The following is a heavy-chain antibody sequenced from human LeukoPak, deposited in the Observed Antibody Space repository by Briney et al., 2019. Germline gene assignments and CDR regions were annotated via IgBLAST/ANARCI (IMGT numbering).Heavy chain of an antibody. CDR2: ISGSGVNT. CDR1: GFTFSTYG. CDR3: AKSGGSGNWRHYYTDV. Sequence: GGSLRLSCAASGFTFSTYGMSWVRQAPGKGPGWVSPISGSGVNTYYADSVKGRFTISRDNSKNTLFLHMNSLRAEDTAIYYCAKSGGSGNWRHYYTDVCGKGTTVTVSS. J-gene: IGHJ6*03. V-gene: IGHV3-23*01. D-gene: IGHD3-10*01.